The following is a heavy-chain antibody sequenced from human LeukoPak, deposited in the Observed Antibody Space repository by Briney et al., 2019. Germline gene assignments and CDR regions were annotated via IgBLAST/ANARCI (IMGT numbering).Heavy chain of an antibody. D-gene: IGHD1-14*01. Sequence: SETLSLTCAVYGGSFSGYYWSWIRQPPGKGLEWIGEINHSGSTNYNPSLKSRVTISVDTSKNQFSLKLNFVTAADTAVYYCARTSYNSGPTPGGYWGRGTLVTVSS. J-gene: IGHJ4*02. V-gene: IGHV4-34*01. CDR1: GGSFSGYY. CDR2: INHSGST. CDR3: ARTSYNSGPTPGGY.